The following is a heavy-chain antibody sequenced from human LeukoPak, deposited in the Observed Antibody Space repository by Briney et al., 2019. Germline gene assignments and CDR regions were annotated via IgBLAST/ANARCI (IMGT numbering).Heavy chain of an antibody. CDR1: GFTFSHDG. Sequence: GGSLRLSCAASGFTFSHDGMRWVRQTPGAGLEWVAVIWSDGSDKYYAKSVKGRFTISRDNSKNSLFLQMNSLRAEDTAVYYCAKDAQRGFDYSNSLQNWGQGILVTVSS. CDR3: AKDAQRGFDYSNSLQN. V-gene: IGHV3-33*06. CDR2: IWSDGSDK. D-gene: IGHD4-11*01. J-gene: IGHJ1*01.